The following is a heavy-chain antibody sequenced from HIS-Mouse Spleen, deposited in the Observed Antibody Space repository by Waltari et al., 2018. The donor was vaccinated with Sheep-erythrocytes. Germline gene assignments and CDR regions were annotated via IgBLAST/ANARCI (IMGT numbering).Heavy chain of an antibody. J-gene: IGHJ6*02. V-gene: IGHV4-34*01. Sequence: QVQLQQWGAGLLKPSETLSLTCAVYGGSFSGYYWSWIRQPPGKGLEWIGEINHSGRTSDTPSLKSRVTRSVATSKNQFSLKLSSVTAADTAVYYCARGRTKGSSPNYYYYYGMDVWGQGTTVTVSS. CDR2: INHSGRT. CDR1: GGSFSGYY. D-gene: IGHD2-8*01. CDR3: ARGRTKGSSPNYYYYYGMDV.